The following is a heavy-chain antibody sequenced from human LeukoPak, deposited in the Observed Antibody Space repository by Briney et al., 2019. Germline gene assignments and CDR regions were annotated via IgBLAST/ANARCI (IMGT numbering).Heavy chain of an antibody. CDR2: LYSGGST. CDR3: ARLYDSSAYGAFDI. CDR1: GFTFSSYG. D-gene: IGHD3-22*01. J-gene: IGHJ3*02. V-gene: IGHV3-NL1*01. Sequence: GGSLRLSCAASGFTFSSYGMHWVRQAPGKGLERVSVLYSGGSTYYPDSVKGRFTISRDNSQNTLYLQMDSLRAEDTAVYYCARLYDSSAYGAFDIWGQGTMVTVSS.